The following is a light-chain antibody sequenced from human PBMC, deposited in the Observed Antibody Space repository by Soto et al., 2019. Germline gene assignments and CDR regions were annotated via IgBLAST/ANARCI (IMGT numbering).Light chain of an antibody. V-gene: IGKV1-9*01. J-gene: IGKJ1*01. CDR2: AAS. Sequence: DIQLTQSPSFLSASVGDRVTITCRASQGISSYLAWYQQKPGKAPKLLIYAASTLQSGVPSRFSGSGSGRDFTLTIHTLQPEDSATYYCLQVANFPRTFGQGTKVDIK. CDR3: LQVANFPRT. CDR1: QGISSY.